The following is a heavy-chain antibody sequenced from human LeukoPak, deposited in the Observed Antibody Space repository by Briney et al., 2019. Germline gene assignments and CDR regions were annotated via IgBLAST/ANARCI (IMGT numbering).Heavy chain of an antibody. D-gene: IGHD3-22*01. V-gene: IGHV3-74*01. Sequence: GGSPRLSCAASGFTFSSYWMHWVRQAPGKGLVWVSRINSDGSSTSYADSVKGRFTISRDNAKNTLYLQMNSLRAEDTAVYYCAREYYDSSADYWGQGTLVTVSS. CDR3: AREYYDSSADY. J-gene: IGHJ4*02. CDR2: INSDGSST. CDR1: GFTFSSYW.